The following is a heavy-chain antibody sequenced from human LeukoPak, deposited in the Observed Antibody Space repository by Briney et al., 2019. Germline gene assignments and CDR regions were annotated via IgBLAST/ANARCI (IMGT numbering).Heavy chain of an antibody. CDR3: AKNGGTKSYYYGSGSYLDY. CDR2: ISGSGGST. Sequence: PGGSLRLSCAASGFTFSSYAMSWVRQAPGKGLEWVSVISGSGGSTYYADSVKGRFTISRDNSKNTLYLQMNSLRAEDTAVYYCAKNGGTKSYYYGSGSYLDYWGQGTLVTVSS. J-gene: IGHJ4*02. V-gene: IGHV3-23*01. D-gene: IGHD3-10*01. CDR1: GFTFSSYA.